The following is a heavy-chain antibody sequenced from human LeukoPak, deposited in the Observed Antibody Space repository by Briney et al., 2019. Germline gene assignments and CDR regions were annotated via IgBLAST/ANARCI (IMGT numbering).Heavy chain of an antibody. Sequence: GGSLRLSCAAAGFTFRDYYMTWLRQAPGKGLEWLSYISNSGSTVFYADSIKGRFTVSRDNAKRSLYLQIESLRDDDTAVYHCALGTINKDYYFGMDVWGQGTTVTVSS. D-gene: IGHD2-8*01. CDR1: GFTFRDYY. V-gene: IGHV3-11*01. CDR2: ISNSGSTV. J-gene: IGHJ6*02. CDR3: ALGTINKDYYFGMDV.